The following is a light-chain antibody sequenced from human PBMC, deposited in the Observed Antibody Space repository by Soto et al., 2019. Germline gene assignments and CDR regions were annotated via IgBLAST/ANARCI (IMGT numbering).Light chain of an antibody. CDR1: QSLTNNY. CDR2: GAS. Sequence: EIVLTQSPGTLSLSPGDSATLSCRASQSLTNNYFAWYQQKPGRALRLLIDGASTRATGIQDRFSGSGSGTEFTLTIRRLEPEDVAVYYCKQYEAVVTCGQGTKVDIK. J-gene: IGKJ1*01. CDR3: KQYEAVVT. V-gene: IGKV3-20*01.